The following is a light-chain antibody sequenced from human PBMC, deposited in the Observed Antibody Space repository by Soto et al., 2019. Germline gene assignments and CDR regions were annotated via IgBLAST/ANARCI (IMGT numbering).Light chain of an antibody. V-gene: IGLV1-44*01. J-gene: IGLJ7*01. Sequence: QSVLTQPPSASGTPGQRVTISCSGSSSNIASSPVNWYQQVPGTAPKLLIYDNDQRESGVSDRLSGSKSGTSASLAISGLHSEDEADYYCAAWEDSVNGWVFGGGTQLTVL. CDR1: SSNIASSP. CDR2: DND. CDR3: AAWEDSVNGWV.